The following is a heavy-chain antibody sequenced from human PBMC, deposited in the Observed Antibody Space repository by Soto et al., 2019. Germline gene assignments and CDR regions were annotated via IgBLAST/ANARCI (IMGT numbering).Heavy chain of an antibody. CDR3: ARDQDSGYAAAGYYYYGMDV. D-gene: IGHD5-12*01. V-gene: IGHV3-30-3*01. CDR1: GFTFSSYA. CDR2: ISYDGSNK. J-gene: IGHJ6*02. Sequence: GGSLRLSCAASGFTFSSYAMHWVRQAPGKGLEWVAVISYDGSNKYYADSVKGRFTISRDNSKNTLYLQMNSLRAEDTAVYYCARDQDSGYAAAGYYYYGMDVWGQGTTVTVSS.